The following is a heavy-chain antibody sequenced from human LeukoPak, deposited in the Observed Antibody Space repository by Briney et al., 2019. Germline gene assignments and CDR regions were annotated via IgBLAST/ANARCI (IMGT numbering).Heavy chain of an antibody. D-gene: IGHD6-19*01. CDR2: ISGRGVST. V-gene: IGHV3-23*01. CDR3: AKAGIGVVGYFDY. CDR1: GFTFTNYA. J-gene: IGHJ4*02. Sequence: TGGSLRLSCAASGFTFTNYAMSWVRQAPGKGLEWVSAISGRGVSTSYADSVRGRFTISRDNSKNTLYLQMNSLRDEDTALYYCAKAGIGVVGYFDYWGQGTLVTVSS.